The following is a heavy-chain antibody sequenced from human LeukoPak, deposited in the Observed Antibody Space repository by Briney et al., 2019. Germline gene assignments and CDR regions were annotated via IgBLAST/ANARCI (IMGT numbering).Heavy chain of an antibody. CDR3: ARSSDFWSGYYVY. J-gene: IGHJ4*02. CDR1: GYTFTGYY. Sequence: SCKASGYTFTGYYMHWVRQAPGKGLEWVSYISSSSSTIYYADSVKGRFTISRDNAKNSLYLQMNSLRAEDTAVYYCARSSDFWSGYYVYWGQGTLVTVSS. D-gene: IGHD3-3*01. CDR2: ISSSSSTI. V-gene: IGHV3-48*01.